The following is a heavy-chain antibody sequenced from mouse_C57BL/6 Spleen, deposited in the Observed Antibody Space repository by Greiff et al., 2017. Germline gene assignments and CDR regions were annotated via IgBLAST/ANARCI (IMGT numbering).Heavy chain of an antibody. CDR2: INYDGSST. D-gene: IGHD4-1*01. CDR1: GFTFSDYY. Sequence: EVKVVESEGGLVQPGSSMKLSCTAPGFTFSDYYMALVRQVPEKGLEWVANINYDGSSTYYLDSLKRRFIISRDNAKNILYLQMSSLKSEDTATYYCARGLGLGRAMDYWGQRTSVTVAS. V-gene: IGHV5-16*01. J-gene: IGHJ4*01. CDR3: ARGLGLGRAMDY.